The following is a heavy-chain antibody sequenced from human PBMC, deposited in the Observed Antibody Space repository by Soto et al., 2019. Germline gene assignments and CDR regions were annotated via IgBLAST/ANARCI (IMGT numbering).Heavy chain of an antibody. CDR2: IWPDGNDK. D-gene: IGHD2-8*01. Sequence: QVQLVESGGGVVQPGRSLRLSCTASGFTFSTFALHWVRQGPGKGLEWVAIIWPDGNDKYYADSVKGRFTISSDNSKNTLSLKMNSLRAEDTAVYYCVRGSSCSNGVRYNLGWFGPWGQGTLVTVSS. CDR3: VRGSSCSNGVRYNLGWFGP. J-gene: IGHJ5*02. CDR1: GFTFSTFA. V-gene: IGHV3-33*01.